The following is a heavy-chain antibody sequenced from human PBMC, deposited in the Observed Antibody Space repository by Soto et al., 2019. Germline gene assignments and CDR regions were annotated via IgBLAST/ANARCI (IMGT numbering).Heavy chain of an antibody. CDR3: AKRPTSTGFGDPFDI. J-gene: IGHJ3*02. CDR2: ISSSGGNT. CDR1: GFTFSTYA. Sequence: EVQLLESGGDLVQPGGSLRLSCAASGFTFSTYAMSWVRQAPGKGLEWVSTISSSGGNTYYTDSVKGRFTISRDNSKHTLYLQMKSLRAEDTAIYYCAKRPTSTGFGDPFDIWGQGTMVTVSS. V-gene: IGHV3-23*01. D-gene: IGHD3-10*01.